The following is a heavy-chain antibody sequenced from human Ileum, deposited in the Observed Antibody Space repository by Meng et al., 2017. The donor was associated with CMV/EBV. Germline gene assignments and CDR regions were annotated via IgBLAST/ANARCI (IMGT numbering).Heavy chain of an antibody. D-gene: IGHD5-12*01. Sequence: SCAGSGLTFSKWWMHWVRQAPGEGLVWVSRIKTDGSYTTYADSVKGRFTISRDNAKNTLYLQMNSLRVEDTAVYYCVGGGSGYMDYWGQGTLVTVSS. V-gene: IGHV3-74*03. CDR1: GLTFSKWW. J-gene: IGHJ4*02. CDR3: VGGGSGYMDY. CDR2: IKTDGSYT.